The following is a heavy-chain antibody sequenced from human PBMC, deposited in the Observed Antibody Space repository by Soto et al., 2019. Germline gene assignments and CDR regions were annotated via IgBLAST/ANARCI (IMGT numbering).Heavy chain of an antibody. CDR1: AYTFTGYY. CDR2: INPNFRAT. CDR3: AREVWDGVVE. D-gene: IGHD2-15*01. V-gene: IGHV1-2*02. J-gene: IGHJ4*02. Sequence: QVQLVQSGAEVKKPGSSVKVSCKASAYTFTGYYLHWVRQAPGQGLEWMGGINPNFRATNHAQKFQGRVTMTRDTSMRTSYMELSRARSDDTAVYFSAREVWDGVVEWGQGTLVTVSS.